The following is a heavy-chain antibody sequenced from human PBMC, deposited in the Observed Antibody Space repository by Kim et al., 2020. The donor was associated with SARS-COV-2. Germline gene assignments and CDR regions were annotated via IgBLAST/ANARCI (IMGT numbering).Heavy chain of an antibody. CDR1: GFTFSSYG. Sequence: GGSLRLSCAASGFTFSSYGMHWLRQAPGKGLEWAAVISYDGSNKYYEDSVKGRFTISRDNSKNTLYLQMNSLRAEDTAVYYCAKAIDYYDSSGYPIWPIDYWGQGTLVTVSS. V-gene: IGHV3-30*18. D-gene: IGHD3-22*01. CDR2: ISYDGSNK. CDR3: AKAIDYYDSSGYPIWPIDY. J-gene: IGHJ4*02.